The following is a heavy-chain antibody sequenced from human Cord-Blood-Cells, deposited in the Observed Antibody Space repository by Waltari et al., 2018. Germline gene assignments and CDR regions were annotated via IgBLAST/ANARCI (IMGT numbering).Heavy chain of an antibody. CDR3: ARPWRGIAVAGQGDAFDI. J-gene: IGHJ3*02. CDR2: ISYDGSNK. V-gene: IGHV3-30-3*01. D-gene: IGHD6-19*01. Sequence: QVQLVESGGGVVQPGRSLRLSCAASGLTFSSYAMHWVRQAPGKGLEWVAVISYDGSNKYYADSVKGRFTISRDNSKNTLYLQMNSLRAEDTAVYYCARPWRGIAVAGQGDAFDIWGQGTMVTVSS. CDR1: GLTFSSYA.